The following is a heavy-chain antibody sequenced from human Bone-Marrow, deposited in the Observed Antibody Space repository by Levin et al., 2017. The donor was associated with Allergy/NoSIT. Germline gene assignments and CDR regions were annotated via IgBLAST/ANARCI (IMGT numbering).Heavy chain of an antibody. CDR3: ARRKRIAIFGVIMRKYFGMDV. D-gene: IGHD3-3*01. CDR2: ISSSESSI. J-gene: IGHJ6*02. V-gene: IGHV3-48*03. CDR1: GFTLSSFD. Sequence: LSLTCVASGFTLSSFDLNWVRQAPGKGLEWISYISSSESSIYYADSVKGRFTVSIDSAKNSLYLQMNSLRVEDTAVYFCARRKRIAIFGVIMRKYFGMDVWGQGTTVTVSS.